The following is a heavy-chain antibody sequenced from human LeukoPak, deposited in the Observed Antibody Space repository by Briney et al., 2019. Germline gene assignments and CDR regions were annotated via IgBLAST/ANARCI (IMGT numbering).Heavy chain of an antibody. CDR2: ISGSGGST. CDR3: AKDLFTYDFWSAVDY. J-gene: IGHJ4*02. CDR1: GFTFSSYG. Sequence: AGGSLRLSCAASGFTFSSYGMPWVRQAPGKGLEWVSAISGSGGSTYYADSVKGRFTISRDNSKNTLYLQMNSLRAEDTAVYYCAKDLFTYDFWSAVDYWGQGTLVTVSS. D-gene: IGHD3-3*01. V-gene: IGHV3-23*01.